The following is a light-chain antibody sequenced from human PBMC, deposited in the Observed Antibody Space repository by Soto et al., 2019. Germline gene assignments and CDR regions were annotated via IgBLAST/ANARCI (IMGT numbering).Light chain of an antibody. CDR2: EVN. Sequence: QSALTQPASVSGSPGQSITISCTGTSSDVGAYNYVSWYQQHPGKAPKLMIFEVNNRPSGVSNRFSGSKSGNTASLAISGLQAVDEADYYCSSYTSSSTLVFGAGTKLTVL. J-gene: IGLJ2*01. CDR1: SSDVGAYNY. CDR3: SSYTSSSTLV. V-gene: IGLV2-14*01.